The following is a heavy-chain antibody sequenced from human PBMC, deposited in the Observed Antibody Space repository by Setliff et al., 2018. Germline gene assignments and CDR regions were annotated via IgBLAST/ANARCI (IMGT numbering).Heavy chain of an antibody. Sequence: SETLSLTCTVSGASITNINYYWGLIRQPPGKGLEWIGSIFYSGRTFYNPSLKSRVTISVDTSKNQFSLKLSSVTAADTAVYYCARMSGFQYMDVWGKGTTVTVSS. V-gene: IGHV4-39*01. CDR1: GASITNINYY. CDR2: IFYSGRT. J-gene: IGHJ6*03. CDR3: ARMSGFQYMDV. D-gene: IGHD3-3*01.